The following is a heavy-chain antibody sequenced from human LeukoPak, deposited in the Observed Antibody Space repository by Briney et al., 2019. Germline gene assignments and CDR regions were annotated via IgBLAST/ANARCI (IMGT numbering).Heavy chain of an antibody. V-gene: IGHV3-64*01. CDR2: ISSNGGST. Sequence: SGGSLRLSCAASGFTFSSYAMHWVRQAPGKGLEYVSAISSNGGSTYYAISVKGRFTISRDNSKNTLYLQMGSLRAEDMAVYYCARDLGYCSGSTCYVGYFDYWGQGTQVTVSS. CDR3: ARDLGYCSGSTCYVGYFDY. CDR1: GFTFSSYA. D-gene: IGHD2-15*01. J-gene: IGHJ4*02.